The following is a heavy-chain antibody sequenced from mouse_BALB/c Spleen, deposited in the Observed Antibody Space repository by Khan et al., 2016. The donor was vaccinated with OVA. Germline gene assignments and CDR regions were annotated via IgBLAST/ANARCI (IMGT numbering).Heavy chain of an antibody. D-gene: IGHD2-14*01. CDR2: MIYSGNT. V-gene: IGHV3-8*02. CDR1: GDSITSGY. J-gene: IGHJ3*01. CDR3: ARSTYRYSFAY. Sequence: EVQLQESGPSLVKPSQTLSLTCSVTGDSITSGYWSWIRTFPGNKLEYMGYMIYSGNTYYNPSLKRRISITRHTSKNQYYLQLNSVTTEDTATYYCARSTYRYSFAYWGQGTLVTVSA.